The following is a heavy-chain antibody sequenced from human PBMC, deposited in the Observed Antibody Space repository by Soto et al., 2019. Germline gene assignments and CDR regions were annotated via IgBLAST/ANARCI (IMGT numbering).Heavy chain of an antibody. CDR2: IWYDGSNK. CDR3: ARDLGSSSAQPDY. J-gene: IGHJ4*02. CDR1: GFTFSSYG. D-gene: IGHD6-6*01. V-gene: IGHV3-33*01. Sequence: QVQLVESGGGVVQPGRSLRLSCAASGFTFSSYGMHWVRQAPGKGLEWVAVIWYDGSNKYYEDSVKGRFTISRDNSKKTLYLQMNSLRAEDTAVYYCARDLGSSSAQPDYWGQGTLVTVSS.